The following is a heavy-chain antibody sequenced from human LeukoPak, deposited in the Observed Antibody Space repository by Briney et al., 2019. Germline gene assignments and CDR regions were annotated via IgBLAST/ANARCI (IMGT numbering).Heavy chain of an antibody. CDR2: MNPNSGNT. J-gene: IGHJ4*02. V-gene: IGHV1-8*01. D-gene: IGHD1-26*01. CDR1: GYTFTSYD. CDR3: AVPSGSWEI. Sequence: ASVTVSFTASGYTFTSYDINWVRQATGQGLEWMGWMNPNSGNTGYAQKFQGRVTMTRNTSISTAYMELSSLRSEDTAVYYCAVPSGSWEIWGQGTLVTVSS.